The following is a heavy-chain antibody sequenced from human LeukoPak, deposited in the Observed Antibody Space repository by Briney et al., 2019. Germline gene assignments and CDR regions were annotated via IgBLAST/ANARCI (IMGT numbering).Heavy chain of an antibody. V-gene: IGHV7-4-1*02. CDR1: GYTFTSYA. J-gene: IGHJ4*02. D-gene: IGHD3-9*01. Sequence: ASVKVSCKASGYTFTSYAMNWVRQAPGQGLEWMGWINTNTGNPTYARGFTGRFVFSLDTSVSTAYLQISSLKAEDTAVYYCARGLRYFDWLFLVFDYWGQGTLVTVSS. CDR3: ARGLRYFDWLFLVFDY. CDR2: INTNTGNP.